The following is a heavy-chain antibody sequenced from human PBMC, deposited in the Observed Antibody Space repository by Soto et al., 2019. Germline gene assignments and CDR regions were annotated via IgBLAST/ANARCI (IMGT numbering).Heavy chain of an antibody. V-gene: IGHV1-18*01. CDR2: ISAYNGNT. J-gene: IGHJ6*02. Sequence: ASVKVSCKASGYTFTSYGISWVRQAPGQGLEWMGWISAYNGNTNYAQKLQGRVTMTTDTSTSTAYMELRSLRSDDTAVYYCARPHELLGYYYGMDVWGQGTTVTVSS. D-gene: IGHD1-26*01. CDR3: ARPHELLGYYYGMDV. CDR1: GYTFTSYG.